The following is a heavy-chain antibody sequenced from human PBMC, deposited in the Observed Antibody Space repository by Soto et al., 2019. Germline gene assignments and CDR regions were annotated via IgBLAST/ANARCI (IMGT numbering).Heavy chain of an antibody. CDR1: GFTFSGSD. J-gene: IGHJ4*02. V-gene: IGHV3-30*18. CDR3: AKATYLYYFEY. CDR2: ISSDGNTK. D-gene: IGHD1-1*01. Sequence: GGSLRLSCAASGFTFSGSDMHWVRQAPGKGLEWVSHISSDGNTKHYGDSVKGRFTISRDNSKKTLFLHMNSLTADDTAVYYCAKATYLYYFEYWGPGTLVTVSS.